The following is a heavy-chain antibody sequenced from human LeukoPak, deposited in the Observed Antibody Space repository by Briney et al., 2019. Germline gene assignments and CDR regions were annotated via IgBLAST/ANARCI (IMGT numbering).Heavy chain of an antibody. CDR3: ARMGAGRFDF. J-gene: IGHJ4*02. V-gene: IGHV4-4*07. CDR2: TYTSGST. CDR1: VGSICNSY. Sequence: SETPSVTSTVPVGSICNSYWFWIRHPVGGGRECIGRTYTSGSTNYTPSLKSRVTMSVDTSKKHFSLRLTSVTAAETAVYYCARMGAGRFDFWGQGTLVTVSS. D-gene: IGHD1-26*01.